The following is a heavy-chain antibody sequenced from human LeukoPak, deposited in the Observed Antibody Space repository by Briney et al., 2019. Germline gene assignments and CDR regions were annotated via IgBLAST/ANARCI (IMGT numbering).Heavy chain of an antibody. CDR1: EFTSGDYA. Sequence: GGSLRLSCTASEFTSGDYAISWVRQAPGKGLEWLGFIRSKDNDGTTDYAASVKGRFIISRDDSKSVAYLEMNDLKTEDTAVYYCTRDRWGGGYISRGMDVWGKGTTVTISS. D-gene: IGHD5-12*01. J-gene: IGHJ6*04. CDR2: IRSKDNDGTT. V-gene: IGHV3-49*04. CDR3: TRDRWGGGYISRGMDV.